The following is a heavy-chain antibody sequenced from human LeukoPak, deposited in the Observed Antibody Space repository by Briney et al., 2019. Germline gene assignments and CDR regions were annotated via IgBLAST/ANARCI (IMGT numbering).Heavy chain of an antibody. CDR2: IYYSGST. CDR1: GGSISSGDYY. J-gene: IGHJ5*02. CDR3: ARDSYYYGSGRSGWFDP. Sequence: ASETLSLTCTVSGGSISSGDYYWSWIRQPPGKGLEWIGYIYYSGSTYYNPSLKSRVTISVDTSKNQFSLKLSSVTAADTAVYYCARDSYYYGSGRSGWFDPWGQGTLVTVSS. V-gene: IGHV4-30-4*01. D-gene: IGHD3-10*01.